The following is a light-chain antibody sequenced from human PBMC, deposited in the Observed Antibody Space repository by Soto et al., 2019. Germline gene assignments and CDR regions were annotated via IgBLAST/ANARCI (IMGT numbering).Light chain of an antibody. Sequence: AIQMTQSPSSLSASVGDRVTITCRASQGIRNDLAWYQQKPGKAPKLLIYAASNLQSGVPSRFSGSGSCTDFTLTISSLQPEDFATYYCLQDYSYPRTFGQGTKVEIK. J-gene: IGKJ1*01. V-gene: IGKV1-6*01. CDR2: AAS. CDR1: QGIRND. CDR3: LQDYSYPRT.